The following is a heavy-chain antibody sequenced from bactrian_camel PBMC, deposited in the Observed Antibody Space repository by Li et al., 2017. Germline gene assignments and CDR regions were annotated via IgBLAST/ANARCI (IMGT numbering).Heavy chain of an antibody. Sequence: HVQLVESGGGLVQPGGSLRLSCATSGFTFSGYFISWVRQAPGKGLEWISTILSRSGTTFYASSVKGRFTISRDNAKNTVYLQMNSLKSEDTALYYCATSINTWTDFAYWGQGTQVTVS. CDR3: ATSINTWTDFAY. CDR1: GFTFSGYF. V-gene: IGHV3-2*01. D-gene: IGHD8*01. CDR2: ILSRSGTT. J-gene: IGHJ6*01.